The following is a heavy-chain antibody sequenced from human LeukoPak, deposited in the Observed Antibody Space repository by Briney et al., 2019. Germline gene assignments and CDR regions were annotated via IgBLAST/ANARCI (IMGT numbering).Heavy chain of an antibody. Sequence: PSETLSLTCAVYGGSFSGYYWSWIRQPPGKGLEWIGEINHSGSTNYNPSLKSRVTISVDTSKNQFSLKLSSVTAADTAVYYSAGTYYDFWSGSWFDPWGQGTLVTVSS. CDR2: INHSGST. J-gene: IGHJ5*02. D-gene: IGHD3-3*01. CDR1: GGSFSGYY. CDR3: AGTYYDFWSGSWFDP. V-gene: IGHV4-34*01.